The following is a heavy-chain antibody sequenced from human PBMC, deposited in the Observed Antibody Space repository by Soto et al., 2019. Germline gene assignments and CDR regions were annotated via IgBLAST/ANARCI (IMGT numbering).Heavy chain of an antibody. Sequence: GGSLRLSCAASGFTFSSYAMSWVRQAPGKGLEWVSAISGSGGSTYYADSVKGRFTISRDNSKNTLYLQMNSLRAEDTAVYYCAKDRLRAGNSGYDYDYWGQGTLVTVSS. V-gene: IGHV3-23*01. D-gene: IGHD5-12*01. CDR2: ISGSGGST. CDR3: AKDRLRAGNSGYDYDY. CDR1: GFTFSSYA. J-gene: IGHJ4*02.